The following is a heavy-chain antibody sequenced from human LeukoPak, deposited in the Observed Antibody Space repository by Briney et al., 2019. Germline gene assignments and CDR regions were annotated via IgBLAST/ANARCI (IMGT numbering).Heavy chain of an antibody. CDR2: IYYSGST. J-gene: IGHJ6*03. CDR1: GGSISSSSYY. V-gene: IGHV4-39*07. Sequence: SETLSLTCTVSGGSISSSSYYWGWIRQPPGKGLEWIGSIYYSGSTYYNPSLKSRVTISVDTSKNQFSLKLSSVTAADTAVYYCARRIAVGVVKGFRYYYMDVWGKGTTVTVSS. CDR3: ARRIAVGVVKGFRYYYMDV. D-gene: IGHD3-3*01.